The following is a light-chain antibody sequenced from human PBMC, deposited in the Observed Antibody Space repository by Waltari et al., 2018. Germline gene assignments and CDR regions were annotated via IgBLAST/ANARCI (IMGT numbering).Light chain of an antibody. CDR3: QSYDTSLSVV. V-gene: IGLV1-40*01. J-gene: IGLJ3*02. CDR2: GST. CDR1: GSNIGPGYA. Sequence: QSVLTQPPSVSGAQGQRVTISSTGSGSNIGPGYAVLWYQQLPRAAPKLLIYGSTSRPLGVPARFFCSTSGTSASLAIIGLQAEDEADYYCQSYDTSLSVVFGGGTKLTVL.